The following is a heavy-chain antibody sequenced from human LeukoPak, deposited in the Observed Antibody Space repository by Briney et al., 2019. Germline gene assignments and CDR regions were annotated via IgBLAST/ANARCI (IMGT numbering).Heavy chain of an antibody. CDR1: GFTFSSYT. Sequence: GGSLRLSCSASGFTFSSYTMTWVRQAPGKGLEWVSAILGSGADTFYVDSVRGRFTISRDNSKNTLYLHMNSLRAEDTAVYYCAKDVTQVGANYFDFWGQGALVTVSS. V-gene: IGHV3-23*01. D-gene: IGHD1-26*01. J-gene: IGHJ4*02. CDR3: AKDVTQVGANYFDF. CDR2: ILGSGADT.